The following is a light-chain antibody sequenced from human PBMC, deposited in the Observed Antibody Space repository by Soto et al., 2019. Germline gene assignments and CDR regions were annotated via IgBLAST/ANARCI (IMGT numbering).Light chain of an antibody. V-gene: IGKV1-39*01. CDR3: QQSYSTPLT. J-gene: IGKJ3*01. CDR1: QSISSY. Sequence: DIQMTQSPSSLSASVGDRVTITCRASQSISSYLNWYQQKPGKAPKLLIYAASSLQSGVPSRFSGSGSGTDFTLTISSLQPEEFATYYWQQSYSTPLTFGPGTKVDIK. CDR2: AAS.